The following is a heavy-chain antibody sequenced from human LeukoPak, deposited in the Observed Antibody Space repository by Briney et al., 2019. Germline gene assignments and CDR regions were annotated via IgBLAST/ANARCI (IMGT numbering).Heavy chain of an antibody. CDR3: TRGRDWGYYYYYMDV. CDR1: GFTFSSYA. CDR2: IRSEAYGVTT. V-gene: IGHV3-49*04. D-gene: IGHD7-27*01. J-gene: IGHJ6*03. Sequence: PWGSLRLSCAASGFTFSSYAMSWVRQAPGKGLEWVGFIRSEAYGVTTEYAASVKGRFTISRDDSKSIAYLQMNSLKTEDTAVYYCTRGRDWGYYYYYMDVWGKGTTVTVSS.